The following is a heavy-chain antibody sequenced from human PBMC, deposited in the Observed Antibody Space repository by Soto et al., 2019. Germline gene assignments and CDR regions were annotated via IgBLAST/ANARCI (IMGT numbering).Heavy chain of an antibody. CDR3: ARGTIRNRPMAAAGNRDFDF. D-gene: IGHD6-13*01. Sequence: QVPLVQSGAEVKKPGASVKVSCKASGYTFTGYYMHWVRQAPGQGLEWMGWINPNSGATNYPQKFQGWVTMPRDTSKSPPYMELGRLSSDAKAVYYCARGTIRNRPMAAAGNRDFDFWGQGTLVTVSS. V-gene: IGHV1-2*04. CDR1: GYTFTGYY. CDR2: INPNSGAT. J-gene: IGHJ4*02.